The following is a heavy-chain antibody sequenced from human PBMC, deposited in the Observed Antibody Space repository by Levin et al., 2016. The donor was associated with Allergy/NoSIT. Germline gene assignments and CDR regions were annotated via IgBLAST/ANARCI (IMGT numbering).Heavy chain of an antibody. CDR3: TREGSSWYFDL. Sequence: ASVKVSCKASGYTFTNSYLHWVRQAPGQGLEWMGIINPRGSTTYAQKFWGRIAMTADTSTSTVYVELRSLTSEDTAVYYCTREGSSWYFDLWGRGTLVSVSS. V-gene: IGHV1-46*03. J-gene: IGHJ2*01. CDR1: GYTFTNSY. D-gene: IGHD6-13*01. CDR2: INPRGST.